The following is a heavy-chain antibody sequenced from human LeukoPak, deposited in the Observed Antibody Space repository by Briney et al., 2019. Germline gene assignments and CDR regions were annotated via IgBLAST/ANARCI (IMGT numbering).Heavy chain of an antibody. J-gene: IGHJ5*02. CDR2: FDPEDGET. Sequence: ASVKVSYKVSGYTLTELSMHWVRQAPGKGLEWMGGFDPEDGETIYAQKFQGRVTMTEDTSTDTAYMELSSLRSEDTAVYYCATGVAAAGTQKNHNWFDPWGQGTLVTVSS. V-gene: IGHV1-24*01. CDR1: GYTLTELS. CDR3: ATGVAAAGTQKNHNWFDP. D-gene: IGHD6-13*01.